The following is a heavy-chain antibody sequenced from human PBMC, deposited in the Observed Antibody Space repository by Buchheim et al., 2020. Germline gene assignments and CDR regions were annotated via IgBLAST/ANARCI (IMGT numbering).Heavy chain of an antibody. D-gene: IGHD6-13*01. CDR2: IYDSGRT. J-gene: IGHJ4*02. CDR3: ARHRGAYRDSSWYE. Sequence: QVQLQESGPGLVKPSETLSLTCTVSGASISSYHWSWPRQAPEKGLEWIGNIYDSGRTNYNPSLKSRVTMSADTSKNQFSLKLSSVTAADTAVYYCARHRGAYRDSSWYEWGQGTL. V-gene: IGHV4-59*08. CDR1: GASISSYH.